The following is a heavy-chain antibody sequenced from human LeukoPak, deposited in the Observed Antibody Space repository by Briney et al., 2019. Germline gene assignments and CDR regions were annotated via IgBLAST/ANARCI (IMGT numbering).Heavy chain of an antibody. V-gene: IGHV5-10-1*01. J-gene: IGHJ6*04. CDR3: ETHGLVVVPARQAMDV. CDR2: IDPDDSYT. Sequence: GESLKISGKCSGDSFSRYLVTWVRQMPGKGLEWIGRIDPDDSYTRYSPSFEGHVTLSADKSINSVFLQWRSLTASDTDVYYCETHGLVVVPARQAMDVWSKGTTVIVSS. CDR1: GDSFSRYL. D-gene: IGHD2-2*01.